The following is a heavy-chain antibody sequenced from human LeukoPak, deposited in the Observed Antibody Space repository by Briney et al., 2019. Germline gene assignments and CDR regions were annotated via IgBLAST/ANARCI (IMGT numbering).Heavy chain of an antibody. CDR1: GGSISSSSYY. CDR3: AREIWWRFDH. CDR2: IKPDGNEE. V-gene: IGHV3-7*01. D-gene: IGHD5-12*01. J-gene: IGHJ4*02. Sequence: ETLSLTCTVSGGSISSSSYYWAWVRQPPGKGLECVAKIKPDGNEEYYMDSVKGRSTISRDTSKNSLYLHLISLRDEDTAVYYCAREIWWRFDHWGQGSLVTVSS.